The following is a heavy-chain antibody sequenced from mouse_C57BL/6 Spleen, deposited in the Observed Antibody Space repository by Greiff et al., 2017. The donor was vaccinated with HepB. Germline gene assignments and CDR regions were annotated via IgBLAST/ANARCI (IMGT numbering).Heavy chain of an antibody. V-gene: IGHV1-4*01. J-gene: IGHJ2*01. Sequence: VQLQQSGAELARPGASVKMSCKASGYTFTSYTMHWVKQRPGQGLEWIGYINPSSGYTKYNQKFKDKATLTADKSSSTAYMQLSSLTSEDSAVYYCARGLGPHLVDDWGQGTTLTVSS. CDR1: GYTFTSYT. CDR2: INPSSGYT. CDR3: ARGLGPHLVDD. D-gene: IGHD4-1*01.